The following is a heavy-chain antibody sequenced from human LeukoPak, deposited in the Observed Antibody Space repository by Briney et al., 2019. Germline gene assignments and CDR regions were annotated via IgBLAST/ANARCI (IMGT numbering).Heavy chain of an antibody. J-gene: IGHJ5*02. CDR1: GYTFTSYD. D-gene: IGHD3-3*01. V-gene: IGHV1-8*01. Sequence: ASVKVSCKASGYTFTSYDVNWVRQATGQGPEWIGWMNPSTGNTGYAQKFQGRVTMTRNTSISTAYMELSSLRSEDTAVYYCARGRDFWSGTKNCFDPWGQGTLVTVS. CDR3: ARGRDFWSGTKNCFDP. CDR2: MNPSTGNT.